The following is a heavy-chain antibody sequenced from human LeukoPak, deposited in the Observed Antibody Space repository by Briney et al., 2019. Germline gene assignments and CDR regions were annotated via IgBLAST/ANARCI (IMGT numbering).Heavy chain of an antibody. CDR1: AXSISSYY. D-gene: IGHD4-17*01. CDR2: VYSSGTT. J-gene: IGHJ4*02. Sequence: PSETLSLTCSVSAXSISSYYWSWIRQPPGKKLEWIGYVYSSGTTNYSPSLKSRVTISVDTSKSQFSLKISSVTAADTAVYYCAIERGGHLTSVTTSRYFDYWGQGALVTVSS. CDR3: AIERGGHLTSVTTSRYFDY. V-gene: IGHV4-59*01.